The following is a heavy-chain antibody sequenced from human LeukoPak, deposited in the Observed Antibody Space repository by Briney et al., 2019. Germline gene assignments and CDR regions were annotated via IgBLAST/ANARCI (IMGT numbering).Heavy chain of an antibody. CDR2: INPNSGGT. CDR3: ARVEYSYGSIDY. Sequence: ASVKVSCKASGYTFTGYYMHWVRQAPGQGLEWMGWINPNSGGTNYTQKFQGRVTMTRDTSISTAYMELSRLRSDDTAVYYCARVEYSYGSIDYWGQGTLVTVSS. D-gene: IGHD5-18*01. J-gene: IGHJ4*02. CDR1: GYTFTGYY. V-gene: IGHV1-2*02.